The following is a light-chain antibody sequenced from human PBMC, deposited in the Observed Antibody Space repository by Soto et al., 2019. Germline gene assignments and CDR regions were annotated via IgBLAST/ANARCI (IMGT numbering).Light chain of an antibody. V-gene: IGLV1-40*01. CDR1: SSNIGAGND. J-gene: IGLJ1*01. Sequence: QSVLTQPPSVSGAPGQRVTISCSGSSSNIGAGNDVNWYQPLPGTAPKLLIYGNSNRPSRVPDRFAGYKSGTSASLAITGLQAEDEADYYCQAYDSSLSGLVFGTGTKLTVL. CDR2: GNS. CDR3: QAYDSSLSGLV.